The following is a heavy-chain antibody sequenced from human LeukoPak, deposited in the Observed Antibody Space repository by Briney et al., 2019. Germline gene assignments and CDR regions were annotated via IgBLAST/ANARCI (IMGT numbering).Heavy chain of an antibody. CDR2: ISGSGGST. CDR1: GFTFSSYA. CDR3: AKTPLGVVPAARFDY. V-gene: IGHV3-23*01. D-gene: IGHD2-2*01. J-gene: IGHJ4*02. Sequence: PGGSLRLSCAASGFTFSSYAMSWVRQAPGKGLEWVSAISGSGGSTYYADSVKGRFTISRDNSKNTLYLQMSSLRAEDTAVYYCAKTPLGVVPAARFDYWGQGTLVTVSS.